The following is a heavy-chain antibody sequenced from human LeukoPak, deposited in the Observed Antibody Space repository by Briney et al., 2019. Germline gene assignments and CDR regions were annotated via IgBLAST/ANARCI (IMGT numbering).Heavy chain of an antibody. CDR1: GGSISSSSYY. CDR3: ARLRGLLNFDY. V-gene: IGHV4-39*01. Sequence: SETLSLTCTVSGGSISSSSYYWGWIRQPPGKGLEWIGCIYYSESTYYIPSLKSRVTISVNTSKNQSVLKLSSVTAANTAVYYCARLRGLLNFDYWGQGTLVTVSS. D-gene: IGHD3-10*01. J-gene: IGHJ4*02. CDR2: IYYSEST.